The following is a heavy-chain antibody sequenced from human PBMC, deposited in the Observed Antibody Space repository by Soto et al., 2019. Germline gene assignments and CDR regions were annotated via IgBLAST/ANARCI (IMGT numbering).Heavy chain of an antibody. D-gene: IGHD2-21*02. CDR2: IWHDGSKK. CDR3: ARDRCGDRYSCDY. Sequence: GGSLRLSCAASGFTFSSYGLHWVRQAPGKGLEWVAVIWHDGSKKYYADSVKGRFTISRDNSKNTVYLQMNSLRAEDTAVNYCARDRCGDRYSCDYWGQGT. V-gene: IGHV3-33*01. CDR1: GFTFSSYG. J-gene: IGHJ4*02.